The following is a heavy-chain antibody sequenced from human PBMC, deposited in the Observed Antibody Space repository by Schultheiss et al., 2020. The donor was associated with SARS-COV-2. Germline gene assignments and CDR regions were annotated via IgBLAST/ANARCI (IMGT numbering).Heavy chain of an antibody. CDR3: ARSPTVRGPAGNDY. CDR1: GYTFTSYD. V-gene: IGHV1-8*02. CDR2: MNPNSGNT. D-gene: IGHD3-10*01. J-gene: IGHJ4*02. Sequence: ASVKVSCKASGYTFTSYDINWVRQATGQGLEWMGWMNPNSGNTGYAQKFQGRVTMTRDTSISTAYMELSRLRSDDTAVYYCARSPTVRGPAGNDYWGQGTLVTVSS.